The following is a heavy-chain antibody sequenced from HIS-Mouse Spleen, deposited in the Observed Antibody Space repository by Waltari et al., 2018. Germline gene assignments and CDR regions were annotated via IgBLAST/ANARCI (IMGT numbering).Heavy chain of an antibody. CDR1: VFSLSTSGMC. CDR2: IDWDDDK. Sequence: QVTLRESGPALVKPTQTLTLTCPFSVFSLSTSGMCVSWIRQPPGKALEWLARIDWDDDKYYSTSLKTRLTISKDTSKNQVVLTMTNMDPVDTATYYCARIAEGYSSGWYAFDYWGQGTLVTVSS. D-gene: IGHD6-19*01. V-gene: IGHV2-70*15. J-gene: IGHJ4*02. CDR3: ARIAEGYSSGWYAFDY.